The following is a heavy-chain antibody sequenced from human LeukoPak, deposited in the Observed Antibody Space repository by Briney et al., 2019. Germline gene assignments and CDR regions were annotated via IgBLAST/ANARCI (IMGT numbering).Heavy chain of an antibody. Sequence: SVKVSCKASGGTFSSYAISWVRQAPGQGLEWMGGIIPIFGTANYAQKFQGRVTITADESTSTAYMELSSLRSEDTAVYYCARPYCSSTTCYEYSAFDIWGQGTMVTVSS. V-gene: IGHV1-69*13. CDR3: ARPYCSSTTCYEYSAFDI. D-gene: IGHD2-2*01. CDR1: GGTFSSYA. CDR2: IIPIFGTA. J-gene: IGHJ3*02.